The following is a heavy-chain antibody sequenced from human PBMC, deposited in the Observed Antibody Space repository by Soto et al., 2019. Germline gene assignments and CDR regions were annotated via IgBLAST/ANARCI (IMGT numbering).Heavy chain of an antibody. J-gene: IGHJ4*02. CDR2: INHIGRT. CDR3: ARGNIAAALVY. Sequence: QVQLQQWGAGLFKPSETLSLTCAVYGGSISGHYWNWIRQPPGKGLELIGEINHIGRTIYNPSLKCRVTISVDTSKNQFSLNLGSVTAADTAVYYCARGNIAAALVYWGQGSLVTVSS. D-gene: IGHD6-13*01. V-gene: IGHV4-34*01. CDR1: GGSISGHY.